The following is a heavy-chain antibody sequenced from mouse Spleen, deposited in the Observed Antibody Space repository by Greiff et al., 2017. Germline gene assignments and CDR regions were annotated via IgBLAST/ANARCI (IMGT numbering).Heavy chain of an antibody. CDR3: TRGTGNPFDY. CDR1: GYTFTDYE. D-gene: IGHD4-1*01. CDR2: FDPETGGT. Sequence: VQLQQSGAELVRPGASVTLSCKASGYTFTDYEMHWVKQTPVHGLEWIGAFDPETGGTAYNQKFKGKAILTADKSSSTAYMELRSLTSEDSAVYYCTRGTGNPFDYWGQGTTLTVSS. J-gene: IGHJ2*01. V-gene: IGHV1-15*01.